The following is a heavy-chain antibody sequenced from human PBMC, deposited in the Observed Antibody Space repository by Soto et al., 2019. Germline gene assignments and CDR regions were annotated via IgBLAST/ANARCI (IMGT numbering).Heavy chain of an antibody. Sequence: GGSLRLSCAASGFTLSSHWMHWVRQAPGKGLVWVSRINSDGSITRYADSVKGRFTISRDNAKNTLYLQMNSLRAEDTAVYYCVRYSDEAAPGKPNFDYWGQGTLVTISS. CDR1: GFTLSSHW. J-gene: IGHJ4*02. V-gene: IGHV3-74*01. CDR3: VRYSDEAAPGKPNFDY. D-gene: IGHD6-13*01. CDR2: INSDGSIT.